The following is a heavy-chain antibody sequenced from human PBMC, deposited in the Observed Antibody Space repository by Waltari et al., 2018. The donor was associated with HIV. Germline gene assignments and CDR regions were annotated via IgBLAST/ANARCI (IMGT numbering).Heavy chain of an antibody. D-gene: IGHD2-15*01. CDR2: ISSRGSAL. CDR3: ARDRQFAFDY. V-gene: IGHV3-48*01. J-gene: IGHJ4*02. CDR1: GFTFSSYS. Sequence: EVQLVESGGGLVQPGGSLRLSCAASGFTFSSYSVHWVRQAPGKGLEGVSYISSRGSALYYADSVKGRFSISRDNAKNSLYLQLNSLRGEDTAVYYCARDRQFAFDYWGQGTLVTVSS.